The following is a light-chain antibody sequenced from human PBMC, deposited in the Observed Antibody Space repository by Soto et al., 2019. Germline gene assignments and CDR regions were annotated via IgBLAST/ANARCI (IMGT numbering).Light chain of an antibody. Sequence: DIQMTQSPSSLSASVGDRVTITCQASQDISNYLNWYQQKPGKAPKLLIYDASNLETGVPSRFSGRGSGTDFTFTISSLQPEDIATFYCQQYGNLPLSFGGGTKVEIK. J-gene: IGKJ4*01. CDR1: QDISNY. V-gene: IGKV1-33*01. CDR2: DAS. CDR3: QQYGNLPLS.